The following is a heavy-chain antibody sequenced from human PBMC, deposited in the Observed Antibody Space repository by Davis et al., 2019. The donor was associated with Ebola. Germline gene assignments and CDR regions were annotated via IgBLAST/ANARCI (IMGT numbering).Heavy chain of an antibody. Sequence: GSLRLSCTVSGGSISIYFWSWIRQPPGKGLEWIGSIYYSGSTYYNPSLKSRVTISVDTSKNQFSLKLSSVTAADTAVYYCARAGGHYYDSSGYYSSWYFDLWGRGTLVTVSS. D-gene: IGHD3-22*01. CDR2: IYYSGST. J-gene: IGHJ2*01. CDR1: GGSISIYF. V-gene: IGHV4-59*05. CDR3: ARAGGHYYDSSGYYSSWYFDL.